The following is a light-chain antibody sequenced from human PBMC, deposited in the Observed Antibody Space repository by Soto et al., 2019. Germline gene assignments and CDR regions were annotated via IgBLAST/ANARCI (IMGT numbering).Light chain of an antibody. J-gene: IGLJ3*02. V-gene: IGLV1-44*01. CDR1: SSNIGNNA. Sequence: QAVVTQPPSASGTPGQRVTISCSGGSSNIGNNAVIWYRQFPGTAPRLLIYNNDQRPSGVPDRFSGSKSGTSGSLAISGLQSXXXADYYCAAWDDNVGGLFGGGTKVTVL. CDR3: AAWDDNVGGL. CDR2: NND.